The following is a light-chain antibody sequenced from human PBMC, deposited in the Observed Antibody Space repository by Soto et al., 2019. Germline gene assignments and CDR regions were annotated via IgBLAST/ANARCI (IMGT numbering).Light chain of an antibody. CDR2: GAS. CDR3: QHYGSSPR. J-gene: IGKJ1*01. V-gene: IGKV3-20*01. CDR1: QSVTTSY. Sequence: EIVLTQSPGTLSLSPGERATLSCRASQSVTTSYLAWYQRKPGQAPRLLIYGASSRAPGIPNRFSGSGSGTDFTLTISRLEYEDCGVYYCQHYGSSPRFGQGTKVEIK.